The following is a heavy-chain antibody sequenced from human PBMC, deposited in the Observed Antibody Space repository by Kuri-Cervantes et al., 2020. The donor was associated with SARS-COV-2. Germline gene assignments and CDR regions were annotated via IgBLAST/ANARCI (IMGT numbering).Heavy chain of an antibody. CDR3: ARDCDY. Sequence: GGSLRLSCAASGFIFSNYGMHWVRQAPGKGLEWVAVIWYDGSNKYYADSVKGRFTISRDDSKNTLYLQMDSLRDDDTAVYYCARDCDYWGQGTLVTVSS. V-gene: IGHV3-33*01. CDR1: GFIFSNYG. CDR2: IWYDGSNK. J-gene: IGHJ4*02.